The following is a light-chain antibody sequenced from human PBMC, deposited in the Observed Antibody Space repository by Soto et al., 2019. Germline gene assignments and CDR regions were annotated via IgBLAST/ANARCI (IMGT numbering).Light chain of an antibody. J-gene: IGLJ1*01. Sequence: QSVLTQPPSVSGAPGQRVTISCTGSSSYIGAGYDVHWYQQLPGAAPTLLFYGNTNRPSGVPDRFSVSKSGTSASLAITGLQAEDEADYYCQSYASSLSGYVFGTGTKVTVL. V-gene: IGLV1-40*01. CDR1: SSYIGAGYD. CDR2: GNT. CDR3: QSYASSLSGYV.